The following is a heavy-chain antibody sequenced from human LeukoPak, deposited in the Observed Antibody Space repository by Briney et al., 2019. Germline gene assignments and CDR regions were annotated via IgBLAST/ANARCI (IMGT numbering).Heavy chain of an antibody. Sequence: ASVKVSCKASGGTFSSYAISWVRQAPGQGLEWMGRIIPIFGTANYARNSQGRVTITTDESTSTAYMELSSLRSEDRAVYYCASHQYYYDSSGYAVDYWGQGTLVTVSS. CDR1: GGTFSSYA. CDR2: IIPIFGTA. D-gene: IGHD3-22*01. CDR3: ASHQYYYDSSGYAVDY. V-gene: IGHV1-69*05. J-gene: IGHJ4*02.